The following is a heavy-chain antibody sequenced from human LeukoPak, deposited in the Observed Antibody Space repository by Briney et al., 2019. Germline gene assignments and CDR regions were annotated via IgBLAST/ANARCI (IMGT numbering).Heavy chain of an antibody. CDR1: GFTFSSYA. CDR2: ISGSGGST. CDR3: TKTAPAAIYWFDP. J-gene: IGHJ5*02. D-gene: IGHD2-2*02. V-gene: IGHV3-23*01. Sequence: GGSLRLSCAASGFTFSSYAMTWVRQASEKGLEWVSAISGSGGSTYYADSVKGRFTISRDNSKNTLYLQMNSLRAEDTAVYYCTKTAPAAIYWFDPWGQGTLVTVSS.